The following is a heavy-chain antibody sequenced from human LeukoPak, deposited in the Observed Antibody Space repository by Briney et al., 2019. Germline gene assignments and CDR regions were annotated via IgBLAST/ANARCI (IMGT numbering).Heavy chain of an antibody. V-gene: IGHV3-21*06. CDR1: GFTFSTYT. J-gene: IGHJ4*02. CDR2: ISSSTTYI. CDR3: AGGYCSAGSCYKGDY. D-gene: IGHD2-15*01. Sequence: GGSLTLSCAASGFTFSTYTMNWVRQAPGKGLEWISAISSSTTYIYYADSVKGRFTISRDNAKNSLFLQMNSLRAEDTAVYYCAGGYCSAGSCYKGDYWGQGTLVTVSS.